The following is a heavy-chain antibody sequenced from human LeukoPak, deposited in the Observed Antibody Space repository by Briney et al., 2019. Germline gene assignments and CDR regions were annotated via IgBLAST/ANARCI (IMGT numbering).Heavy chain of an antibody. J-gene: IGHJ4*02. CDR3: AKDSSRIAAAETDY. CDR1: GFTFSSYG. V-gene: IGHV3-30*02. CDR2: IRYDGGNK. D-gene: IGHD6-13*01. Sequence: PGGSLRLSCAASGFTFSSYGMHWVRQAPGKGLEWVAFIRYDGGNKYYADSVKGRFTISRDNSKNTLYLQMNSLRAEDTAVYYCAKDSSRIAAAETDYWGQGTLVTVSS.